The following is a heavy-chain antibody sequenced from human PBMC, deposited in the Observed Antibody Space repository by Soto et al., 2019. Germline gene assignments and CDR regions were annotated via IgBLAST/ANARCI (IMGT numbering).Heavy chain of an antibody. J-gene: IGHJ5*02. CDR3: TLGYCISTNCYPRFDP. CDR1: GFAFSGSA. CDR2: IRSKGNSYAT. V-gene: IGHV3-73*01. Sequence: EVQLVESGGGLVQPGGSLKLSCAASGFAFSGSALHWVRQASGKGLEWVGRIRSKGNSYATAYAASVKGRFTISRDDAKNTAELHMNGLKTEETAVYYCTLGYCISTNCYPRFDPWGQGTLVTVSS. D-gene: IGHD2-2*01.